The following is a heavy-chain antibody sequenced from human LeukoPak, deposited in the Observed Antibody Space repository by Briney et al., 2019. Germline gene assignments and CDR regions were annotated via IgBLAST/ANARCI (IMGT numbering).Heavy chain of an antibody. V-gene: IGHV3-23*01. J-gene: IGHJ4*02. CDR2: IHGSGGST. D-gene: IGHD3-10*01. Sequence: GGSLRLSCAASGFTFSSYAMSWVRQAPGKELEWVSGIHGSGGSTYYADSVKGRFTISRDNSKNTVYLEMNSLRAEDTALYYCAKDRSLWFGELQNWGQGTLVTVSS. CDR1: GFTFSSYA. CDR3: AKDRSLWFGELQN.